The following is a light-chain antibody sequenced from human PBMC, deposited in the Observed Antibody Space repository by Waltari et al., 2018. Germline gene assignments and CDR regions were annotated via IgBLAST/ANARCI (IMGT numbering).Light chain of an antibody. CDR3: QQFGSSPFT. CDR1: RRVTNNY. V-gene: IGKV3-20*01. Sequence: EIVLTQSPGTLSLSPGESATLSCRASRRVTNNYLAWYQQKPVQAPRLLIHGASSRDTDIPDRVSGSGSGTDFTLTINRLEPEDFAVYYCQQFGSSPFTFGQGTRLEIK. J-gene: IGKJ5*01. CDR2: GAS.